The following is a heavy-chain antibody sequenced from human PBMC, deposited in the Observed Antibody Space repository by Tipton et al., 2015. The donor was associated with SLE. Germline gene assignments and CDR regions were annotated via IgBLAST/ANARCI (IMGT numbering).Heavy chain of an antibody. V-gene: IGHV4-61*02. D-gene: IGHD4-17*01. CDR3: ARDGINDYGDYGHAFDI. J-gene: IGHJ3*02. Sequence: TLSLTCTVSGGSISSGSYYLSWIRQPAGKGLEWIGRIYTSGSTNYNPSPKSRVTISVDTSKNQFSLKLSSVTAADTAVYYCARDGINDYGDYGHAFDIWGQGTMVTVSS. CDR1: GGSISSGSYY. CDR2: IYTSGST.